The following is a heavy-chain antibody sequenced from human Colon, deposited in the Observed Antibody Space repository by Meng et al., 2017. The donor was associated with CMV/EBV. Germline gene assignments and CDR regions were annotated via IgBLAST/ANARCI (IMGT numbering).Heavy chain of an antibody. J-gene: IGHJ5*02. Sequence: ASVKVSCKASGYMFTTYDISWVRQAPGQGLEWMGWISTDNGNTNYAQNLQGRITMTTDTSTGTAYMELRTLRSDDTAVYSCARGGRSRIGREPWFDPWGQGTLVTVSS. V-gene: IGHV1-18*01. CDR2: ISTDNGNT. CDR3: ARGGRSRIGREPWFDP. CDR1: GYMFTTYD. D-gene: IGHD3-16*01.